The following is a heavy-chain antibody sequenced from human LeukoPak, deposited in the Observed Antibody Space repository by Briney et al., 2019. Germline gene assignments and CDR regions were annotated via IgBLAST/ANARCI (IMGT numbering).Heavy chain of an antibody. CDR2: ISGSGGST. Sequence: PGGSLRLSCAASGFTFSSYAMSWVRQAPGKGLEWVSAISGSGGSTYYADSVKGRFTISRDNSKNTLYLQMNSLRAEDTAVYYCAKGGREDYRDPNWFDPWGQGTLVTVSS. D-gene: IGHD4-17*01. V-gene: IGHV3-23*01. CDR1: GFTFSSYA. J-gene: IGHJ5*02. CDR3: AKGGREDYRDPNWFDP.